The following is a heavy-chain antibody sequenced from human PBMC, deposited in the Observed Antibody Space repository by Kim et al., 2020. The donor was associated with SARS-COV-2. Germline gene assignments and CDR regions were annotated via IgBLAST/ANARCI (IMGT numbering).Heavy chain of an antibody. CDR2: ISGRGDTT. J-gene: IGHJ6*02. CDR3: AKTLYGGMDV. Sequence: GGSLRLSCAASGFTFSPYAMTWVRQAPGKGLECVSGISGRGDTTFYADSVKGRFTISRDNPTNTLYLQMNSLRADDTAVYYCAKTLYGGMDVWAQGTRVTVSS. D-gene: IGHD2-8*01. CDR1: GFTFSPYA. V-gene: IGHV3-23*01.